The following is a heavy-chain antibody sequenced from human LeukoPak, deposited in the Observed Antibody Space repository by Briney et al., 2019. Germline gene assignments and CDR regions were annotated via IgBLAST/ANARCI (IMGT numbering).Heavy chain of an antibody. D-gene: IGHD4/OR15-4a*01. CDR2: IKSKADGETT. J-gene: IGHJ4*02. V-gene: IGHV3-15*01. CDR1: RFTFSNAW. Sequence: GGSLRLSCAASRFTFSNAWMNWARQAPGKGLEWVGRIKSKADGETTDYASPVKGRFTISRDDSNNMAYLQMNSLKIEDTAVYYCAIDEPNYAPYDFDFWGQGTLVTVSS. CDR3: AIDEPNYAPYDFDF.